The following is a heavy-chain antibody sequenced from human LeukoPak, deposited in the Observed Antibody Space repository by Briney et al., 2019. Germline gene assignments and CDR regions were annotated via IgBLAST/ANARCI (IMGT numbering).Heavy chain of an antibody. CDR3: ARDRTYCSGGSCYMGQIDY. J-gene: IGHJ4*02. D-gene: IGHD2-15*01. V-gene: IGHV4-4*07. CDR2: ICTSGST. CDR1: VVSISSFY. Sequence: SLSLTCAVSVVSISSFYWSCVPGPARKGVEWIGGICTSGSTNYNPSLKSRVTMSVDTSKNQFSLKLSSVTAADTAVDYCARDRTYCSGGSCYMGQIDYWGQGTLVTVSS.